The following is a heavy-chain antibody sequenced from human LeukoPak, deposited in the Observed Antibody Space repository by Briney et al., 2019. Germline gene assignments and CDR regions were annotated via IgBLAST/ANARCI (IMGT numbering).Heavy chain of an antibody. CDR2: ISYGGST. Sequence: SETLSLTCTVSGGSISSNSNYWAWIRQPPGRGLEWIGSISYGGSTYYSPSLESRVTISVDTSKNQISLKLSSVTAADTAVYYCARQALWFFDHWGQGTLVTASS. CDR3: ARQALWFFDH. CDR1: GGSISSNSNY. J-gene: IGHJ4*02. V-gene: IGHV4-39*01. D-gene: IGHD2-21*01.